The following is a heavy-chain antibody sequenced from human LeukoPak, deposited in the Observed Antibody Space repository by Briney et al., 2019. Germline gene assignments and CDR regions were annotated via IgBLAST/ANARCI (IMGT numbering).Heavy chain of an antibody. V-gene: IGHV3-23*01. CDR3: AKQGSDSSPKFHDY. CDR2: ISGAANTF. Sequence: PGGSLRLSCAASGFTFSTYAMTWVRQAPGKGLDWVSSISGAANTFYYADSVKGRFTISRDNSGNTVYLQMDSLRADHTAVYYCAKQGSDSSPKFHDYWGQGTLVTVSS. J-gene: IGHJ4*02. D-gene: IGHD2-21*02. CDR1: GFTFSTYA.